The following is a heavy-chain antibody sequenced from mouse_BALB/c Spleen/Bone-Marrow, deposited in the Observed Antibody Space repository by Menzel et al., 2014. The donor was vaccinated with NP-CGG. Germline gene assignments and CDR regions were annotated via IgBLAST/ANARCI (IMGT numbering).Heavy chain of an antibody. J-gene: IGHJ1*01. CDR1: GYTFTSYN. Sequence: QVQLQQSGAELVKPGASVKMSCKASGYTFTSYNMHWVKQTPGQGLEWIGAIYPGNGDTSYNQKFKGKATLTADKSSSTAYMQLSSLTSEDSAVYYCAREGTPDWYFDAWGAGTTVTVSS. CDR3: AREGTPDWYFDA. V-gene: IGHV1-12*01. CDR2: IYPGNGDT.